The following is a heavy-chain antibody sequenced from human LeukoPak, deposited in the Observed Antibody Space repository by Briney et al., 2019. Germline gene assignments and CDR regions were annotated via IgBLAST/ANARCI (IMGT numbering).Heavy chain of an antibody. J-gene: IGHJ4*02. D-gene: IGHD2-21*01. CDR2: IGIRSLTP. Sequence: GGSLRLSCAASGFTFSDYAMTWVRQAPGRGLEWVSAIGIRSLTPTYAQSVKGLFTISRDDSKSTLYLQMNSLRAEDTAIYYCAKDFRCDWWGQGTLVTVSS. V-gene: IGHV3-23*01. CDR3: AKDFRCDW. CDR1: GFTFSDYA.